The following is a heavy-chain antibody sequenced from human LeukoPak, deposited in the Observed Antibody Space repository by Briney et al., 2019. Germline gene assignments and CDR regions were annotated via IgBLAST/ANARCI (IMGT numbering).Heavy chain of an antibody. CDR3: ARGSSSSGRYFDY. D-gene: IGHD6-6*01. CDR2: INSDGSST. Sequence: GGSLRLSCAASGFTFSSYWMHWVRQAPGKGLVWVSRINSDGSSTNYADSVKGRLTISRDNAKNTLYLQMNSLRAEDTAVYYCARGSSSSGRYFDYWGQGTLVTVSS. CDR1: GFTFSSYW. V-gene: IGHV3-74*01. J-gene: IGHJ4*02.